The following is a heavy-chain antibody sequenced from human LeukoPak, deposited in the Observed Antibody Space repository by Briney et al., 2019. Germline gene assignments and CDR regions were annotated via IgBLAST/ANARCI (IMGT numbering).Heavy chain of an antibody. CDR2: ISYDGSNK. J-gene: IGHJ4*02. Sequence: PGRSLRLSCAASGFTFSSYGMHWVRQAPGKGLEWVAVISYDGSNKYYADSVKGRFTISRDNSKNTLYLQMNSLRAEDTAVYYCAKDDSGSHFFWGQGTLVTVSS. V-gene: IGHV3-30*18. CDR3: AKDDSGSHFF. D-gene: IGHD1-26*01. CDR1: GFTFSSYG.